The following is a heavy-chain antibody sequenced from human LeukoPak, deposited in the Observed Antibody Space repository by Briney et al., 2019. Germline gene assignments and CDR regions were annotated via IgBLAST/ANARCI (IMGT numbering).Heavy chain of an antibody. Sequence: GGSLRLSCAASGFTVSSNYMSWVRQAPGKGLEWVSVIYSGGSTYYADSVKGRFTISRDNSKNTLYLQMNSLRAEDTAVYYCARAKGLIHLDYWGQGTLVTVSS. J-gene: IGHJ4*02. V-gene: IGHV3-53*01. CDR1: GFTVSSNY. CDR2: IYSGGST. CDR3: ARAKGLIHLDY. D-gene: IGHD2-21*01.